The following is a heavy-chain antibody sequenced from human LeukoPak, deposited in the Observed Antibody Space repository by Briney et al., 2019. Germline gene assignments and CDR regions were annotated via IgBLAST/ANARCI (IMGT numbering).Heavy chain of an antibody. Sequence: SETLSLTCAVSGYSISSGYYWGWIRQPPGKGLEWIGSIYHSGSTYYNPSLKSRVTISVDTSKNQFSLKLSSVTAADTAVYYCARAREVRAYYNWFDPWGQGTLVTVSS. CDR2: IYHSGST. V-gene: IGHV4-38-2*01. CDR3: ARAREVRAYYNWFDP. D-gene: IGHD1-26*01. J-gene: IGHJ5*02. CDR1: GYSISSGYY.